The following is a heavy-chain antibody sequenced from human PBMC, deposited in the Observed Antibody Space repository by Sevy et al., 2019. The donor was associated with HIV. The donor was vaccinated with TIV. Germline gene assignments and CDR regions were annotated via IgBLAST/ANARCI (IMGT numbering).Heavy chain of an antibody. Sequence: GGSLRLSCAASGITFSRYAMSWVRQAPGKGLEWVSAIKGIGGSTYYADSVKGRFTISRDNSKNTLYLQMNSLRAEDTAVFYCAKGAGIQIWSNFDYWGQGTLVTVSS. CDR2: IKGIGGST. D-gene: IGHD5-18*01. J-gene: IGHJ4*02. CDR3: AKGAGIQIWSNFDY. CDR1: GITFSRYA. V-gene: IGHV3-23*01.